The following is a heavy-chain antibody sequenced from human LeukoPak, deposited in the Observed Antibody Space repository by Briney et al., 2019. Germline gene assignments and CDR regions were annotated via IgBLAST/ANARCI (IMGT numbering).Heavy chain of an antibody. CDR3: ARLVEGAGSWSYP. D-gene: IGHD2-21*01. CDR1: GGSISATTTYY. J-gene: IGHJ5*02. CDR2: VYHSGNT. V-gene: IGHV4-39*01. Sequence: PSETLSLTCAVSGGSISATTTYYWGWIRQTPGKGLEFIGSVYHSGNTYYNPSLKSRVTISVVTSNNQFSLKLNSVTAADSAMYYCARLVEGAGSWSYPWGRGTLVTVSS.